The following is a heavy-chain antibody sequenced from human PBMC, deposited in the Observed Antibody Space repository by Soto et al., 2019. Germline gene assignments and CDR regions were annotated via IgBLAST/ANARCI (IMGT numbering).Heavy chain of an antibody. J-gene: IGHJ6*02. CDR3: AKAGDEYSSSWYPHYYYYGMDV. CDR2: ISYDGSNK. Sequence: GGSLRLSCAASGFTFSSYGMHWVRQAPGKGLEWVAVISYDGSNKYYADSVKGRFTISRDNSKNTLYLQMNSLRAEDTAVYYCAKAGDEYSSSWYPHYYYYGMDVWGQGTTVTVSS. CDR1: GFTFSSYG. D-gene: IGHD6-13*01. V-gene: IGHV3-30*18.